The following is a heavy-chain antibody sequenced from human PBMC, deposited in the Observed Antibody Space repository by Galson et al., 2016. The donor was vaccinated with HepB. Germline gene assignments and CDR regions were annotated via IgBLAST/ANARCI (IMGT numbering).Heavy chain of an antibody. CDR1: GFTFSTYG. CDR3: AKDREFSTGWYDPDY. J-gene: IGHJ4*02. V-gene: IGHV3-30*18. Sequence: SLRLSCAASGFTFSTYGMHWVRQAPGKGLEWVAVMSFDGTNKYYGDSVKGRFTISRDNSKNTLYLQMNSLRAEDTAVYYCAKDREFSTGWYDPDYWGQGTLVTGSS. D-gene: IGHD6-19*01. CDR2: MSFDGTNK.